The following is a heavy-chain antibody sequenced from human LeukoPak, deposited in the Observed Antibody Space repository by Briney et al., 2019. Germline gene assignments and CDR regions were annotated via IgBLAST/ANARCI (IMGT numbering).Heavy chain of an antibody. J-gene: IGHJ4*02. V-gene: IGHV4-34*01. D-gene: IGHD3-22*01. CDR1: GGSFSGYY. CDR3: ARGRNYYDSSGYYPQYYFDY. Sequence: PSETLSLTCAVYGGSFSGYYWSWIRQPPGKGLEWIGEINHSGSTYYNPSLKSRVTISVDRSKNQFSLKLSSVTAADTAVYYCARGRNYYDSSGYYPQYYFDYWGQGTLVTVSS. CDR2: INHSGST.